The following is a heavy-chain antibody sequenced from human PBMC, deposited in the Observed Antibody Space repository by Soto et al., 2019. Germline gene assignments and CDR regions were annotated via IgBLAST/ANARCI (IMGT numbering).Heavy chain of an antibody. CDR1: RFMFSNYA. V-gene: IGHV3-21*01. CDR2: ISSSSSYI. D-gene: IGHD6-13*01. Sequence: NPAGSLKLSSSASRFMFSNYAIILAPTAQGKGLEWVSSISSSSSYIYYADSVKGRFTISRDNAKNSLYLQMNSLRPEDTAVYYCARDRDSSSWYADYWGQGTLVTVSS. CDR3: ARDRDSSSWYADY. J-gene: IGHJ4*02.